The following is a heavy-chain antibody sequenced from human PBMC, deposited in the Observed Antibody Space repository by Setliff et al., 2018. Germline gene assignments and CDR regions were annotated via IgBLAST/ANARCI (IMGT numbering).Heavy chain of an antibody. D-gene: IGHD4-17*01. CDR2: VYRGGSTT. V-gene: IGHV3-23*03. J-gene: IGHJ6*03. CDR3: AKDLGDDGHYYYYMDV. CDR1: GFSFSLYW. Sequence: PGGSLRLSCTASGFSFSLYWMSWLRQAPGKGLEWVSVVYRGGSTTFYADSVKGRFTISRDDSKNTLYLQMNSLTVDDTAVYYCAKDLGDDGHYYYYMDVWGKGTTVTVSS.